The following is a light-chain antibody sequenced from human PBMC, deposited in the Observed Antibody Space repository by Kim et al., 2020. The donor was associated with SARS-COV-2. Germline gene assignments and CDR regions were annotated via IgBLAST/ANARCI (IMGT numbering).Light chain of an antibody. Sequence: SASVGDRVTITCRASQSISSYLNWYQQKPGKAPKLLIYAASSLQSGVPSRFSGSGSGTDFTLTISSLQPEDFATYYCQHSYSTPRTFGQGTKLEIK. CDR1: QSISSY. CDR2: AAS. V-gene: IGKV1-39*01. J-gene: IGKJ2*02. CDR3: QHSYSTPRT.